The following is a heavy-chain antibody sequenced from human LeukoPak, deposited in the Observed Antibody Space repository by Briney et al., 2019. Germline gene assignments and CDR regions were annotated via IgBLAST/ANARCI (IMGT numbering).Heavy chain of an antibody. V-gene: IGHV3-33*01. CDR2: TWYDGSNK. CDR1: GFTFTNYG. J-gene: IGHJ4*02. D-gene: IGHD6-6*01. Sequence: GGSLRLSCAASGFTFTNYGMHWVRQAPGKGLEWVAVTWYDGSNKYYADSVKGRFTISRDTSKKTPYLQMTSMSADATAVYYCARDPPSAYTSPWFYFDYWGQGTLVTVSS. CDR3: ARDPPSAYTSPWFYFDY.